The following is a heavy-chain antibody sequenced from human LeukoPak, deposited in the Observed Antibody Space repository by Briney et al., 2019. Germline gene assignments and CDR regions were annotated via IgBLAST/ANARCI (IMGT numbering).Heavy chain of an antibody. CDR3: ARGIAVAGFDY. Sequence: SQTLSLTGAISGDSVSSNSATWNWIRHSPSRGLEWLGRTYYRSKWYNDYAVSVKSRITINPDTSKNQFSLQLNSVTPEDTAVYYCARGIAVAGFDYWGQGTLVTVSS. CDR1: GDSVSSNSAT. J-gene: IGHJ4*02. CDR2: TYYRSKWYN. D-gene: IGHD6-19*01. V-gene: IGHV6-1*01.